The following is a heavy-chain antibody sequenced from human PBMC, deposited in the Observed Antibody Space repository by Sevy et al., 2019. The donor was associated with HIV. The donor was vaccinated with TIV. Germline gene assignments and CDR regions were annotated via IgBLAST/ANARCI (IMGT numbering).Heavy chain of an antibody. J-gene: IGHJ4*02. CDR2: IRNKADSYTT. V-gene: IGHV3-72*01. CDR3: ATHAGIAAAGRVFDY. CDR1: GFTFSDHY. D-gene: IGHD6-13*01. Sequence: GGSLRLSCAASGFTFSDHYMDWVRQAPGKGLEWVGRIRNKADSYTTEYAASVKGSFTISTDDSKNSLYLLMNSLKTEDTAVYYCATHAGIAAAGRVFDYWGQGTLVTVSS.